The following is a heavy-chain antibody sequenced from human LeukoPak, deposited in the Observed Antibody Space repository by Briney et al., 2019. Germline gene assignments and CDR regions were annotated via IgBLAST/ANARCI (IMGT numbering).Heavy chain of an antibody. Sequence: TGGSLRLSCAASGFTFSNYSMNWVRQAPGKGLEWVSYISSSSSTIYYADSVKGRFTISRDNAKNSLYLQMNSLRDEDTAVYYCARAVRRYCSGGSCVNFDYWGQGTLVTVSS. J-gene: IGHJ4*02. CDR2: ISSSSSTI. CDR1: GFTFSNYS. V-gene: IGHV3-48*02. D-gene: IGHD2-15*01. CDR3: ARAVRRYCSGGSCVNFDY.